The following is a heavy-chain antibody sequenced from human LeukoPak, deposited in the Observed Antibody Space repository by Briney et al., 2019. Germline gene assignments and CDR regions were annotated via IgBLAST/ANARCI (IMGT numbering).Heavy chain of an antibody. CDR2: INPNSGGT. Sequence: ASVKVSCKASGYTFTGYYMHWVRQAPGQGLEWMGWINPNSGGTNYAQKFQGRVTMTRDTSISTAYMELSRLRSDDTAVYYCARASVTYYYGSGKGNWFDPWGQGTLVTVSS. CDR3: ARASVTYYYGSGKGNWFDP. D-gene: IGHD3-10*01. V-gene: IGHV1-2*02. J-gene: IGHJ5*02. CDR1: GYTFTGYY.